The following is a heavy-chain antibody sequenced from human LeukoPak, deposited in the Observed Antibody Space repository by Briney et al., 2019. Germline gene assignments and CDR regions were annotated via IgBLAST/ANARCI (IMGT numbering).Heavy chain of an antibody. CDR1: GYTFTGYY. Sequence: WASVTVSCKASGYTFTGYYMHWVRQAPGQGLEWMGWINPNSGGTNYAQKFQGRVTMTRDTSISTAYMELSRLRSDDTAVYYCARDRSITMVRGTHDYWGQGTLVTVSS. CDR3: ARDRSITMVRGTHDY. CDR2: INPNSGGT. J-gene: IGHJ4*02. V-gene: IGHV1-2*02. D-gene: IGHD3-10*01.